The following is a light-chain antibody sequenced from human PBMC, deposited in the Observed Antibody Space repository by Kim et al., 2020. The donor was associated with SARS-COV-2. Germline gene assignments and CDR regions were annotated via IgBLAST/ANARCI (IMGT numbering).Light chain of an antibody. V-gene: IGKV3-20*01. J-gene: IGKJ3*01. Sequence: TLSLSPGERATLSCRASDSVDSSYLSWYQQKPGQPPRLLIYSVSNRATDIPDRFSGSGSGTDFTLTISGLEPEDFAVYSCQKFGSFGPGTKVDIK. CDR1: DSVDSSY. CDR2: SVS. CDR3: QKFGS.